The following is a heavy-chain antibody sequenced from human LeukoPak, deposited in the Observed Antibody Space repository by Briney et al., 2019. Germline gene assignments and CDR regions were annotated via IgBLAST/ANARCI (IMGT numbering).Heavy chain of an antibody. J-gene: IGHJ4*02. D-gene: IGHD3-16*01. V-gene: IGHV1-46*01. CDR2: INPSGGST. CDR3: ASWGGEAKHGWWSGPFDY. Sequence: GASVKVSCKASGYTFTRHYIHWVRQAPGQGPEWLGIINPSGGSTNYAQNVQGRVTMTRDTSTSTVYMELSSLRSEDTAMYYCASWGGEAKHGWWSGPFDYWGQGTLVIVSS. CDR1: GYTFTRHY.